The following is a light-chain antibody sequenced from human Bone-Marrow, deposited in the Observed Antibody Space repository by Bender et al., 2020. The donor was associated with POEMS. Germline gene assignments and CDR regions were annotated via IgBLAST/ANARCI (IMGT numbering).Light chain of an antibody. CDR3: QSYDNSLSGWV. J-gene: IGLJ3*02. CDR2: GYN. Sequence: SVLTQPPSVSWAPGQRVPISCTGSSSNTGSGYDINWYQHLPGTAPKLLIYGYNNRPSGVPDRFSVSKFGTSASLAITGLQAEDEGDYYCQSYDNSLSGWVFGGGTKLTVL. V-gene: IGLV1-40*01. CDR1: SSNTGSGYD.